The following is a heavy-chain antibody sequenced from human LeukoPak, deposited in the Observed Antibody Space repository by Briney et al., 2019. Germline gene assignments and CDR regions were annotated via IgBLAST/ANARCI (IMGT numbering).Heavy chain of an antibody. CDR2: IKKDGNEK. Sequence: GGSLRLSCAASGFTFSSDWMSWVRQAPGKGLEWVANIKKDGNEKYYVDSVKGRFTISRDNAKSPLYLQMNSLRAEDTAVYYCARGRYSSTTYYFDYWGQGTLVTVSS. V-gene: IGHV3-7*03. J-gene: IGHJ4*02. D-gene: IGHD6-13*01. CDR1: GFTFSSDW. CDR3: ARGRYSSTTYYFDY.